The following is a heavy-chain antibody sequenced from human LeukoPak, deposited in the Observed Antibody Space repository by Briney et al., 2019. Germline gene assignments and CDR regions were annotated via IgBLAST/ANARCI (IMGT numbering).Heavy chain of an antibody. CDR2: ISTSSSYI. Sequence: GGSLRLSCAASGFTFSSYSMNWVRQAPGKGLEWVSSISTSSSYIYYADSVKGRFTISRDNAKNSLYLQMNSLRADDTAVYYCARDISACSTSCYGVDYWGQGTLDTVSS. CDR3: ARDISACSTSCYGVDY. V-gene: IGHV3-21*01. J-gene: IGHJ4*02. D-gene: IGHD2-2*01. CDR1: GFTFSSYS.